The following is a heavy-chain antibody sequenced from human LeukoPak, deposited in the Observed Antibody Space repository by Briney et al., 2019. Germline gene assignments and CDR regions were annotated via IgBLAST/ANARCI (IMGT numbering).Heavy chain of an antibody. V-gene: IGHV1-18*01. CDR3: ARVTTVTTSPWSWGPKKIGQEVNWFDP. CDR2: IRNDNGNR. Sequence: GASVKVSCKTSGYTFTDYGITWVRQAPGQGLEWMGWIRNDNGNREYAQKIQGGVSMTRDTSTSTAYMELRSLISDDTAVYYCARVTTVTTSPWSWGPKKIGQEVNWFDPWGQGTLVTVSS. CDR1: GYTFTDYG. J-gene: IGHJ5*02. D-gene: IGHD4-17*01.